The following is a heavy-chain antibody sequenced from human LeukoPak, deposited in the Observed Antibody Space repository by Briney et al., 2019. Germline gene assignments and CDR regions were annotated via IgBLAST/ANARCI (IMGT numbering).Heavy chain of an antibody. D-gene: IGHD3/OR15-3a*01. J-gene: IGHJ4*02. CDR3: ARQTGSGLFILP. CDR1: GYSISSGYF. V-gene: IGHV4-38-2*02. Sequence: SETLSLTCTVSGYSISSGYFWGWIRQTPGKGLEWIGSIYNSGSTYYNPSLKSRVTLSVDTSKNQFSLRLTSVTAADTAVYYCARQTGSGLFILPGGQGTLVTVSS. CDR2: IYNSGST.